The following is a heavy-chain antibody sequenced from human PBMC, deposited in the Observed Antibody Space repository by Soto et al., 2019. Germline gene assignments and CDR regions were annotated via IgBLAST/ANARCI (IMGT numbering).Heavy chain of an antibody. V-gene: IGHV3-30-3*01. D-gene: IGHD1-1*01. Sequence: GGSLRLSCAASGFTFSSCAMHWVRQAPGKGLEWVAVISNDGSKNYYADSVQGRFTISRDNSKNTLFLQMNTLRVEDTSVYYCVRGDNWNDEASDYWGQGTLVTSPQ. CDR1: GFTFSSCA. CDR3: VRGDNWNDEASDY. CDR2: ISNDGSKN. J-gene: IGHJ4*02.